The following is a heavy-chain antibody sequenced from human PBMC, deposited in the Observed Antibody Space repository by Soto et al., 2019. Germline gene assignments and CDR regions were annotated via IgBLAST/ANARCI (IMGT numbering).Heavy chain of an antibody. CDR2: ITGSGGTI. Sequence: QVQLVESGGGLVKPGGSLRLSCAASGFTFSDYYMSWIRQAPGKGREWVSYITGSGGTIYYADSVKGRFTISRDNAKNSLSLQMNSLRAEDTALYYCARLLGDLDAFDIWGQGTMVTVSS. CDR1: GFTFSDYY. V-gene: IGHV3-11*01. D-gene: IGHD4-17*01. CDR3: ARLLGDLDAFDI. J-gene: IGHJ3*02.